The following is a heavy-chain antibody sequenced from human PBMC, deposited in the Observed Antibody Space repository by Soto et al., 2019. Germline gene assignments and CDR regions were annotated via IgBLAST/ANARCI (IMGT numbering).Heavy chain of an antibody. CDR1: GGSVSNKTYY. CDR2: VYYSGTT. J-gene: IGHJ4*02. D-gene: IGHD4-17*01. V-gene: IGHV4-61*01. CDR3: ARTTAVPNTLRSRYFFDY. Sequence: ASETLSLTCSVSGGSVSNKTYYWSWIRQPPGKRLEWIGYVYYSGTTNYNPSLKSRVTIPVDLSKNQFSLRLSSVTTADTALYYCARTTAVPNTLRSRYFFDYWGQGTLVTVS.